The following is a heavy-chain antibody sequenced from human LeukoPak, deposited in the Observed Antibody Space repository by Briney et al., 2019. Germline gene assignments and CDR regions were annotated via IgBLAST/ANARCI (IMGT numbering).Heavy chain of an antibody. Sequence: SETLSLTCTVSGGSISSYYWSWIRQPPGKGLEWIGYIYYSGSTNYNPSLKSRVTISVDTFKNQFTLKLSSVTAADTAVYYCASVYPFGTPHDAFDIWGQGTMVTVSS. CDR3: ASVYPFGTPHDAFDI. J-gene: IGHJ3*02. D-gene: IGHD2-2*02. CDR2: IYYSGST. CDR1: GGSISSYY. V-gene: IGHV4-59*01.